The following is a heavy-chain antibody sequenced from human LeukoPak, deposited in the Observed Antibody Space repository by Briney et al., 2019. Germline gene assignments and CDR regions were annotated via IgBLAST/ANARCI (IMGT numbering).Heavy chain of an antibody. CDR1: GGSISSGDYY. CDR3: ARAPIVVVTASAFDI. Sequence: SQTLSLTCTVSGGSISSGDYYWSWIRQPPGKGLEWIGYIYYSGSTFYNPSLKSRVTISVDTSKNQLSLKLNSVTAADTAIYYCARAPIVVVTASAFDIWGQGTMVTVSS. V-gene: IGHV4-30-4*01. D-gene: IGHD2-21*02. J-gene: IGHJ3*02. CDR2: IYYSGST.